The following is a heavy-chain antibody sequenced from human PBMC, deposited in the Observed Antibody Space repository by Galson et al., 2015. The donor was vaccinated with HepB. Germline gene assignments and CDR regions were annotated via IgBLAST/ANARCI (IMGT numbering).Heavy chain of an antibody. Sequence: SLRLSCAASGFTFSSYAINWVRQAPGKGLEWVSSISGSGGRTHYADSVKGRFTISRDNSKNTLYLQMNSLRAEDTAVYYCAKGWSAVFYDMDVWGQGPTVIVSS. CDR2: ISGSGGRT. D-gene: IGHD2-8*01. CDR3: AKGWSAVFYDMDV. CDR1: GFTFSSYA. J-gene: IGHJ6*02. V-gene: IGHV3-23*01.